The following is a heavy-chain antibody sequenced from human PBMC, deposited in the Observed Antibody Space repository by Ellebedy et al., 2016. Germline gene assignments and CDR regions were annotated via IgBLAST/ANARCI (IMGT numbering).Heavy chain of an antibody. Sequence: GESLKISXAASGFTFSSFVMSWVRQAPGKGLEWVSSVSGTGDDKDYVENKYYVDSVKGRFTISRDDSKNTLFLQMNSLRAEDTAIYYCAKDECGNYCTVDSWGQGTLVTVSS. CDR2: VSGTGDDKDYVENK. J-gene: IGHJ4*02. D-gene: IGHD3-22*01. V-gene: IGHV3-23*01. CDR3: AKDECGNYCTVDS. CDR1: GFTFSSFV.